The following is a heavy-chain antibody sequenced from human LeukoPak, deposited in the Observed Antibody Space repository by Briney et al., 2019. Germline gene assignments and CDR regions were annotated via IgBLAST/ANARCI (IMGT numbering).Heavy chain of an antibody. D-gene: IGHD4-17*01. CDR2: IYTSGST. CDR3: ARRLTTVTSRSSLWFDP. J-gene: IGHJ5*02. Sequence: PSETLSLTCTVSGGSISSGSYYWSWIRQPAGKGLEWIGRIYTSGSTNYNPSLKSRVTISVDTSKNQFSLKLSSVTAADTAVYYCARRLTTVTSRSSLWFDPWGQGTLVTVSS. V-gene: IGHV4-61*02. CDR1: GGSISSGSYY.